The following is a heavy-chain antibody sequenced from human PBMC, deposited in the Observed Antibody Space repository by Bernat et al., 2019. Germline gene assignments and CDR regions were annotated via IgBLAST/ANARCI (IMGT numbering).Heavy chain of an antibody. D-gene: IGHD6-13*01. J-gene: IGHJ4*02. CDR1: GFTFSSYG. V-gene: IGHV3-33*01. CDR3: ARDGGAAAGTTDY. CDR2: IWYDGSNK. Sequence: QVQLVESGGGVVQPGRSLRLSCAASGFTFSSYGTHWVRQAPGKGLEWVAVIWYDGSNKYYADSVKGRFTISRDNSKNMLYLQMNSLRAEDTAVYYCARDGGAAAGTTDYWGQGTLVTVSS.